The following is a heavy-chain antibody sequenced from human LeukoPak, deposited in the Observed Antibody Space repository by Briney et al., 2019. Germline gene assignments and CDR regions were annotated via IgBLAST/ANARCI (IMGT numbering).Heavy chain of an antibody. D-gene: IGHD3-22*01. J-gene: IGHJ4*02. CDR3: VKDANYYDSSVYYDY. V-gene: IGHV3-64D*06. Sequence: PVGSLRLSCSASGFTFSRYLMHWVRQAPGKGLEYVSAISTNGGSTYYADSVKGRFTISRDNSKNTLYLQMSSLRTEDTAVYYCVKDANYYDSSVYYDYWGQGTLV. CDR2: ISTNGGST. CDR1: GFTFSRYL.